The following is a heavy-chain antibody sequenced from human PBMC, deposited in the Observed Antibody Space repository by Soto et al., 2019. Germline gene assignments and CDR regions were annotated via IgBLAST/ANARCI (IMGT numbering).Heavy chain of an antibody. J-gene: IGHJ4*02. CDR3: AKGGRQWLVTCDFNY. CDR1: GFTFSDYA. CDR2: VSHDGRNT. V-gene: IGHV3-30*18. Sequence: VQLVESGGGVVQPGRSLRLSCAASGFTFSDYAMHWVRQAPGKGLEWVAVVSHDGRNTHYADSVKGRFTISRDSSKNPVSLDTTGLRAEDTAVYSCAKGGRQWLVTCDFNYWGQGALVTVSS. D-gene: IGHD6-19*01.